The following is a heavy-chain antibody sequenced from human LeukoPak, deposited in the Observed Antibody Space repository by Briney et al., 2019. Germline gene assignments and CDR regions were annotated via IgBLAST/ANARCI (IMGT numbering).Heavy chain of an antibody. CDR1: GFNASSYY. Sequence: GGSLRLCCAASGFNASSYYMTWVRQAPGKGLQWISTLTGYGGAYYADSGEGRFIISRDNSKNTMFLQMYSLRAEDTAVYYCAKGAAAGKVDWFDPWGQGTLVTVSS. J-gene: IGHJ5*02. D-gene: IGHD6-13*01. CDR2: LTGYGGA. CDR3: AKGAAAGKVDWFDP. V-gene: IGHV3-23*01.